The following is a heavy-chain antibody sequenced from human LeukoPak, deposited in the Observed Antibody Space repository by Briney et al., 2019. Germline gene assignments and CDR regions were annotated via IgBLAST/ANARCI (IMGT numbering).Heavy chain of an antibody. D-gene: IGHD6-13*01. CDR1: GFTFSSYW. CDR2: ISSDGSTT. V-gene: IGHV3-74*01. J-gene: IGHJ5*02. Sequence: GGSLRLSCAASGFTFSSYWMHWVRQAPGKGLVWVSRISSDGSTTSYADSVKGRFTISRDNAKNTLYLQMSSLRAEDTAVYYCARDGSSWSNWLDPWGQGTLVTVSS. CDR3: ARDGSSWSNWLDP.